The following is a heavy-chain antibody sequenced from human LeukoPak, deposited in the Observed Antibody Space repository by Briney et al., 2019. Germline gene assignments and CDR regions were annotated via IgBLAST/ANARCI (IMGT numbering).Heavy chain of an antibody. V-gene: IGHV1-24*01. CDR2: FDPADGET. CDR3: AADGGGLSSVVTPRSSPFDY. D-gene: IGHD4-23*01. CDR1: GYTLNELS. J-gene: IGHJ4*02. Sequence: GASVEASCKVSGYTLNELSMHWVRQAPGKGLEWMGGFDPADGETVYAHRFQGRLTMTEDTSTNTGYMELTSLRSEDTAVYYCAADGGGLSSVVTPRSSPFDYWGQGTLVTVSS.